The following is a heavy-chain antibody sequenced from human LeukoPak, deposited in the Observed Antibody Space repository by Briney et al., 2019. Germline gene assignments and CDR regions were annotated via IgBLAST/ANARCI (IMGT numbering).Heavy chain of an antibody. V-gene: IGHV1-24*01. CDR3: AGSTYYYGSGSYRYNWFDP. CDR1: GYTLTELS. J-gene: IGHJ5*02. Sequence: ASVKVSCKVSGYTLTELSMHWVRQAPGKGLEWMGGFDPEDGETIYAQKFQGRVTMTEDTSTDTAYMELSSLRSEDTAVYYCAGSTYYYGSGSYRYNWFDPWGQGTLVTVSS. CDR2: FDPEDGET. D-gene: IGHD3-10*01.